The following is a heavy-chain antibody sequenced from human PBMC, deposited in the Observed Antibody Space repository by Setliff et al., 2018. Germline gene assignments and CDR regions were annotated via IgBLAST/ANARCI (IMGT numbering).Heavy chain of an antibody. CDR2: FDPEDGET. D-gene: IGHD6-19*01. V-gene: IGHV1-24*01. Sequence: RASVKVSCKVSGYTLTELSMHWVRQAPGKGPEWMGGFDPEDGETIYAQKFQGRVTMTEDTSTDTAYMELSSLRSEDTAVYYCAFNSGWYGYYFDYWGQGTLVTVS. CDR3: AFNSGWYGYYFDY. CDR1: GYTLTELS. J-gene: IGHJ4*02.